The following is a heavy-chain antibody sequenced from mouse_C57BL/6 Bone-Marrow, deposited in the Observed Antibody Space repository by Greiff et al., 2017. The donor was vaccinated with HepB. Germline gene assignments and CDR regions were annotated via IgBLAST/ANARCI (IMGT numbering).Heavy chain of an antibody. J-gene: IGHJ1*03. CDR1: GYTFTSYW. V-gene: IGHV1-7*01. CDR3: ATGYFDV. Sequence: VQLQQSGAELAKPGASVKLSCKASGYTFTSYWMHWVKQRPGQGLEWIGYINPSSGYTKYNQKFKDKATLTADNSSSTAYMQLSSLTDEDSAVYYCATGYFDVWGTGTTVTVSS. CDR2: INPSSGYT.